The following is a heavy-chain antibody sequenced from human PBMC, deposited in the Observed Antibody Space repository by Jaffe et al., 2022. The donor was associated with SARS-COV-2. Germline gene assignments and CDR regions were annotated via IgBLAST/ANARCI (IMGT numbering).Heavy chain of an antibody. CDR1: GDSVSSNIAA. J-gene: IGHJ3*02. CDR2: TYSRSKWYN. D-gene: IGHD2-21*01. CDR3: AREVIMTQAFDI. Sequence: QVQLQQSGPGLVKPSQTLSLTCAISGDSVSSNIAAWNWIRQSPSRGLEWLGRTYSRSKWYNDYATSVRSRITISPDTSKNQLSLQLNSVTPEDTAVYYCAREVIMTQAFDIWGQGTMVTVSS. V-gene: IGHV6-1*01.